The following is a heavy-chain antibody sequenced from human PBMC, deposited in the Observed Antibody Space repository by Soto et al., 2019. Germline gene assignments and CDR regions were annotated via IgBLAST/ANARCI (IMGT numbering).Heavy chain of an antibody. CDR1: GFTFSSYS. V-gene: IGHV3-21*01. D-gene: IGHD1-7*01. CDR3: AREPIYNWNYASLQYFDY. Sequence: PGGSLRLSCAASGFTFSSYSMNWVRQAPGKGLEWVSSISSSSSYIYYADSVKGRFTISRDNAKNSLYLQMNSLRAEDTAVYYCAREPIYNWNYASLQYFDYWGQGTLVTVSS. CDR2: ISSSSSYI. J-gene: IGHJ4*02.